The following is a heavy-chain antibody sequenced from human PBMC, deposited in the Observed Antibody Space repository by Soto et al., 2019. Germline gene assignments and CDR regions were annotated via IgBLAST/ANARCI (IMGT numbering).Heavy chain of an antibody. D-gene: IGHD3-10*01. CDR1: GYSFTTYW. Sequence: EVQLVQSGAEVKKPGEYLKISCKASGYSFTTYWIGWVRQMPGKGLEWMGIIHPGHSETRYSPSFQGQVTISVDQSINTAYLQWSSLKASDTAMYYCATAYGGPAHWGQGTLVVVSS. J-gene: IGHJ4*02. CDR2: IHPGHSET. V-gene: IGHV5-51*03. CDR3: ATAYGGPAH.